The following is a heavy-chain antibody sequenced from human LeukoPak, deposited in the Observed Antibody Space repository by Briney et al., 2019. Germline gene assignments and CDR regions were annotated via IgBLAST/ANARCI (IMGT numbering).Heavy chain of an antibody. V-gene: IGHV5-51*01. CDR3: ARSGYSYGYDY. CDR1: GYSFTSYW. J-gene: IGHJ4*02. D-gene: IGHD5-18*01. CDR2: IYPGDSDT. Sequence: GESLKISCKGSGYSFTSYWIGWVRQMPGKGLEWMGIIYPGDSDTRYSPSFQGQVTISADKSISSAYLQWSSLKASDTAIFYCARSGYSYGYDYWGQGTLVTVSS.